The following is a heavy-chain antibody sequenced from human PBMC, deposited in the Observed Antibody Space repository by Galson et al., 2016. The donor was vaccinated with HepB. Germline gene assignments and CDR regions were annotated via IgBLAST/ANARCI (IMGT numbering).Heavy chain of an antibody. V-gene: IGHV3-73*01. D-gene: IGHD6-13*01. CDR1: GLTFSGSA. CDR2: IRSKANNYAT. Sequence: SLRLSRAVSGLTFSGSAMHWVRQASGKGLEWVGHIRSKANNYATAYAASVKGRFTISRDDSKNTAYLQMNSLKTEDTAVYYCTRHLDPGYSSSWYFWFDPWGQGTLVTVSS. CDR3: TRHLDPGYSSSWYFWFDP. J-gene: IGHJ5*02.